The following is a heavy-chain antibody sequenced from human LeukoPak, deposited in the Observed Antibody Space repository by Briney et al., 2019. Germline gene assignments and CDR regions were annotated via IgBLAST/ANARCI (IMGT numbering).Heavy chain of an antibody. J-gene: IGHJ4*02. Sequence: GGSLSLSCAASGFSFSSYAIHWVRQAPGKGLEWVVFVSFDGSNKSYADSVEDRFSISRVTSTKTLYLQMNSLRAEDTAVYYCAREANYGDYGVLDYWGQGTLVTVSS. D-gene: IGHD4-17*01. CDR3: AREANYGDYGVLDY. CDR2: VSFDGSNK. CDR1: GFSFSSYA. V-gene: IGHV3-30*04.